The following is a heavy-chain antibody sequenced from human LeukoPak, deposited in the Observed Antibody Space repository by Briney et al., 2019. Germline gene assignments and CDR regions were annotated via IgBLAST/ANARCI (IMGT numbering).Heavy chain of an antibody. D-gene: IGHD5-12*01. CDR1: GYTFTSYY. J-gene: IGHJ4*02. CDR3: AREISGYDYQFDY. V-gene: IGHV1-46*01. Sequence: ASVKVSCKASGYTFTSYYMHWVRQAPGQGLEWMGIINPSGGSTSYAQKFQGRVTMTRDMSTSTVYMELSSLRSEDTAAYYCAREISGYDYQFDYWGQGTLVTVSS. CDR2: INPSGGST.